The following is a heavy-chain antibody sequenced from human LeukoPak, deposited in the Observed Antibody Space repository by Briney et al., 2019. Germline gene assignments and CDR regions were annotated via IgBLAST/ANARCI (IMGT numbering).Heavy chain of an antibody. D-gene: IGHD2-15*01. CDR3: AAPTDYCSGGTCYYKY. CDR2: ISYDGRNK. V-gene: IGHV3-30-3*02. J-gene: IGHJ4*02. Sequence: GRSLRLSCAASGFTFSSYAMHRGREAPGKGLGWVAVISYDGRNKYYADSVKGRFTISRDNSKNTLYLQMNSLRAEDTAVYYCAAPTDYCSGGTCYYKYWGQGTLVTVSS. CDR1: GFTFSSYA.